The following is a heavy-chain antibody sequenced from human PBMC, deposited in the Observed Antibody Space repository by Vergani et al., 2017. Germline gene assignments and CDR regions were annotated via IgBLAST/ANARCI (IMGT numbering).Heavy chain of an antibody. CDR1: GFTFSSSE. CDR2: ISSSGSII. Sequence: EVQLVESGGGLVQPGGSLRLSCAASGFTFSSSEMNWVRQAPGKGLEWVSYISSSGSIIYYADSVKGRFTISRANAKNSLYLQMNSMRAEDTAVYYCARDQVQGYSLYYYGMDVWGQGTTVTVSS. V-gene: IGHV3-48*03. CDR3: ARDQVQGYSLYYYGMDV. D-gene: IGHD2-15*01. J-gene: IGHJ6*02.